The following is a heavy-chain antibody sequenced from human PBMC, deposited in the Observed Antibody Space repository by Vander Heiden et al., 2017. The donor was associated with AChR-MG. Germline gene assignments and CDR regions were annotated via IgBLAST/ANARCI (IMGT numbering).Heavy chain of an antibody. J-gene: IGHJ3*02. CDR3: AKVFRGSINAFDI. V-gene: IGHV3-23*01. CDR1: GFTFSSYA. CDR2: ISGSGGST. Sequence: EVQLLESGGGLVQPGGYLRLACAAHGFTFSSYAMSWVRQAPGKGLEWVSAISGSGGSTYYADAVKGRFTISRDNSKNTLYLQMNSLRAEDTAVYYCAKVFRGSINAFDIWGQGTMVTVSS. D-gene: IGHD5-12*01.